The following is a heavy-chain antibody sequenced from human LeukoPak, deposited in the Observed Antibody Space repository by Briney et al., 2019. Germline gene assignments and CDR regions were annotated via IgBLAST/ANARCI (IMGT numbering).Heavy chain of an antibody. V-gene: IGHV4-39*01. CDR1: GGSISSSLYY. J-gene: IGHJ4*02. D-gene: IGHD6-19*01. CDR3: TTTTRGWYGVGDY. Sequence: RASETLSLTCTVSGGSISSSLYYWGWIRQAPGKGLEGIGSFYYSGSTYYNASLKSRVTISVDTSKSRFSLKLNSVTATDTAVYYCTTTTRGWYGVGDYWGQGTLVTVSS. CDR2: FYYSGST.